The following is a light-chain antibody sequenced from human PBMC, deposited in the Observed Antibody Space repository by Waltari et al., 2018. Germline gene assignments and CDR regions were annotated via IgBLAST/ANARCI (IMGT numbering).Light chain of an antibody. CDR2: DDS. J-gene: IGLJ2*01. CDR1: NIGSKS. CDR3: QVWDSSSDPSVV. V-gene: IGLV3-21*03. Sequence: SYVLTQPPSVSVAPGKTARITCGGNNIGSKSVHWYQQKPGQAPGLVVYDDSDRPAGIPERFSGSNSGNTATLTISRVEAGDEADYYCQVWDSSSDPSVVFGGGTKLTVL.